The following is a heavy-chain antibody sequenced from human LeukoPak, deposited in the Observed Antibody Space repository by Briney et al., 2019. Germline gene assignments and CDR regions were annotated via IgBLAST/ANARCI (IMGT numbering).Heavy chain of an antibody. CDR3: ARPSGSYSYYYYYGMDV. J-gene: IGHJ6*02. CDR2: INSDGSST. Sequence: AGGSLRLSCAASGFTFRSYWMHWVRQAPGKGLVWVSRINSDGSSTSYADSVKGRFTISRDNAKNTLYLQMNSLRAEDTAVYYCARPSGSYSYYYYYGMDVWGQGTTVTVSS. D-gene: IGHD3-10*01. CDR1: GFTFRSYW. V-gene: IGHV3-74*01.